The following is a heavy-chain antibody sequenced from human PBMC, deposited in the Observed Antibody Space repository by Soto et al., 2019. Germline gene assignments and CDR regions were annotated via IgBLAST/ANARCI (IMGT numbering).Heavy chain of an antibody. V-gene: IGHV3-74*01. CDR3: TRGLRPSSAGTGAY. J-gene: IGHJ1*01. Sequence: VGSLRLSCVTSGFDSSYYWIHWIRQAPGKGLVWVSRIDPDGTTTNYADSVKGRFTVSRDNAKDTAYLQMDSLTADDTALYYCTRGLRPSSAGTGAYWGPGTLVTVSS. D-gene: IGHD1-1*01. CDR1: GFDSSYYW. CDR2: IDPDGTTT.